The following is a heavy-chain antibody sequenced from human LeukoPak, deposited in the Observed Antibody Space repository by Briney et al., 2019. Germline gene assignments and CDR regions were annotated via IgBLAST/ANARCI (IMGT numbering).Heavy chain of an antibody. CDR2: IYYSGST. D-gene: IGHD6-13*01. Sequence: PSETLSLTCTVSGDSISSYYWSWIRQPPGKGLEWIGYIYYSGSTNYNPSLKSRVTISVDTSKNQFSLKLSSVTAADTAVYYCARDRNIAAAGTYRYYYYGMDVWGQGTTVTVSS. CDR1: GDSISSYY. V-gene: IGHV4-59*01. CDR3: ARDRNIAAAGTYRYYYYGMDV. J-gene: IGHJ6*02.